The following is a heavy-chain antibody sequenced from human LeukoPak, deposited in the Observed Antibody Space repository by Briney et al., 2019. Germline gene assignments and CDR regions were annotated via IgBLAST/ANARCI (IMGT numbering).Heavy chain of an antibody. V-gene: IGHV3-23*01. CDR1: GFTFSSYA. CDR3: AKDIGDVGRRGYFDY. Sequence: GGSLRLSCAASGFTFSSYAMSWVRQAPGKGLEWVSAISGSGGSTYYADSVKGRFTISRDNSKNMLYLQMNSLRAEDTAVFYCAKDIGDVGRRGYFDYWGQGTLVTVSS. CDR2: ISGSGGST. D-gene: IGHD1-1*01. J-gene: IGHJ4*02.